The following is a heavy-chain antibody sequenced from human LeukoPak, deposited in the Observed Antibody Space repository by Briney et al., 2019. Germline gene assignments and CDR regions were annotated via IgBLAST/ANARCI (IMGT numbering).Heavy chain of an antibody. V-gene: IGHV1-69*01. Sequence: ASVKVSCKASGGTFSSYAISWVRQAPGQGLEWMGGIIPIFGTANYAQKFQGRVTITADESTSTAYMELSSLRSEDTAVYYCARGWQGMWLFDQWGQGTLVTVAS. CDR1: GGTFSSYA. CDR3: ARGWQGMWLFDQ. J-gene: IGHJ4*02. CDR2: IIPIFGTA. D-gene: IGHD3-22*01.